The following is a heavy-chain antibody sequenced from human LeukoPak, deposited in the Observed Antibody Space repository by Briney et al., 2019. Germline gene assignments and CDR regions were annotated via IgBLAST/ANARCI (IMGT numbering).Heavy chain of an antibody. CDR1: GGSISSSSYY. Sequence: SETLSPTCTVSGGSISSSSYYWGWIRQPPGKGLEWIGSIYYSGSTYYNPSLKSRVTISVDTSKNQFSLKLSSVTAADTAVYYCARHIGLPDAFDIWGQGTMVTVSS. CDR3: ARHIGLPDAFDI. V-gene: IGHV4-39*01. J-gene: IGHJ3*02. D-gene: IGHD2-15*01. CDR2: IYYSGST.